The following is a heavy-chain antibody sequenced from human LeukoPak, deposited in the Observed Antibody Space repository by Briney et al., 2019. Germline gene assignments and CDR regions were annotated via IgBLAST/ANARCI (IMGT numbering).Heavy chain of an antibody. CDR3: ARGEEVPCYYYYMDV. CDR1: GFTFSSYA. Sequence: PGGSLRLSCAASGFTFSSYAMHWVRQAPGKGLEWVAVISYDGSNKYYADSVKGRFTISRDNSKNTLYLQMNSLRAEDTAVYYCARGEEVPCYYYYMDVWGKGTTVTVSS. CDR2: ISYDGSNK. V-gene: IGHV3-30-3*01. J-gene: IGHJ6*03.